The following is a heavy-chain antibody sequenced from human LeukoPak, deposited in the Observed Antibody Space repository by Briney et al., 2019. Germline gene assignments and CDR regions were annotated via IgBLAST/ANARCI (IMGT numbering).Heavy chain of an antibody. CDR1: GGTFSSYA. CDR3: ARVFAKRVVPAANDYMDV. V-gene: IGHV1-69*13. Sequence: SVKASCKASGGTFSSYAISWVRQAPGQGLEWMEGIIPIFGTANYAQKFQGRVTITADESTSTAYMELSRLRSDDTAVYYCARVFAKRVVPAANDYMDVWGKGTTVTVSS. D-gene: IGHD2-2*01. J-gene: IGHJ6*03. CDR2: IIPIFGTA.